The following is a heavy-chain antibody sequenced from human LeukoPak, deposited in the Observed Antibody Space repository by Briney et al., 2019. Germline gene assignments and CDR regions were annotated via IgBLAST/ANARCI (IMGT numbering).Heavy chain of an antibody. D-gene: IGHD2-2*01. V-gene: IGHV4-34*01. J-gene: IGHJ6*03. CDR1: GGSFSGYY. CDR3: ARMTHCSSSSCYHYYYYMDV. Sequence: SETLSLTCAVYGGSFSGYYWSWIRQPPGKGLEWIGEINHSGSTNYNPSLKSRVTISVDTSKNQFSLKLSSVTAADTAVYYCARMTHCSSSSCYHYYYYMDVWGKGTTVTISS. CDR2: INHSGST.